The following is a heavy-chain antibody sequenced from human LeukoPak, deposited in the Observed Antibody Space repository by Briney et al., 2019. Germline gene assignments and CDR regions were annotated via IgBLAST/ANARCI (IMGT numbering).Heavy chain of an antibody. D-gene: IGHD6-19*01. CDR3: ARRSGIAVAGDFDY. CDR1: GFTVSSNY. J-gene: IGHJ4*02. Sequence: PGGSLRLSCAASGFTVSSNYMSWVRQAPGKGLEWVANIKQDGSEKYYVDSVKGRFTISRDNAKNSLYLQMNSLRAEDTAVYYCARRSGIAVAGDFDYWGQGTLVTVSS. CDR2: IKQDGSEK. V-gene: IGHV3-7*01.